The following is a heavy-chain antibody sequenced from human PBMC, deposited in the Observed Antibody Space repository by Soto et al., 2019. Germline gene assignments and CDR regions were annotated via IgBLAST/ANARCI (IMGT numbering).Heavy chain of an antibody. Sequence: SETLSLTCAVYGGSFSGYYWTWIRQPPGTGLEWIGEINHSGSTNYNPSLKSRVTISVDTSKNQFSLKLSSVTAADTAVYYCARNYYDSSGYYGPSDYWGQGTLVTVSS. CDR2: INHSGST. J-gene: IGHJ4*02. V-gene: IGHV4-34*01. CDR3: ARNYYDSSGYYGPSDY. CDR1: GGSFSGYY. D-gene: IGHD3-22*01.